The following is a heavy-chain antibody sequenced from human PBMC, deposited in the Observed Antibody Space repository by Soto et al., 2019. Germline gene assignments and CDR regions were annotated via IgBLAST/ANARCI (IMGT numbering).Heavy chain of an antibody. D-gene: IGHD3-10*01. Sequence: GASVKVSCKASGYTFTSYGISWVRQAPGQGLEWMGWISAYNVNTNYAQKLQGRVIMTTDTSTSTAYMELRSLRSDDTAVYYCARDPMVRGVPHPPDYWGRGTLVTVSS. J-gene: IGHJ4*02. CDR1: GYTFTSYG. CDR2: ISAYNVNT. V-gene: IGHV1-18*01. CDR3: ARDPMVRGVPHPPDY.